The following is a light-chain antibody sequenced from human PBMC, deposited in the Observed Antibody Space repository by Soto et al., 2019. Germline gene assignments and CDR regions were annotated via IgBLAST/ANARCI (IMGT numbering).Light chain of an antibody. J-gene: IGKJ5*01. CDR1: QSVGSS. CDR3: QQRSNWPLIT. V-gene: IGKV3-11*01. CDR2: DSS. Sequence: EIVLTQSPATLSLSPGERATLSCRASQSVGSSLAWYQQKPGQPPSLLIYDSSNRATGIPARFSGSGSGTDFTLTISSLEPEDFAVYYCQQRSNWPLITFGQGTRLEIK.